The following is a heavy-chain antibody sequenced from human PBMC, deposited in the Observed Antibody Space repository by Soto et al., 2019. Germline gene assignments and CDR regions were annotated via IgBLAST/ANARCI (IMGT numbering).Heavy chain of an antibody. CDR1: GYSFTSYW. V-gene: IGHV5-10-1*01. Sequence: PGESLKISCKGSGYSFTSYWISWVRQMPGKGLEWMGRIDPSDSYTNYSPSFQGHVTISADKSISTAYLQWSSLKASDTAMYYYARPLYYYDSSGYSSRGAFDIWGQGTMVTVSS. D-gene: IGHD3-22*01. CDR2: IDPSDSYT. J-gene: IGHJ3*02. CDR3: ARPLYYYDSSGYSSRGAFDI.